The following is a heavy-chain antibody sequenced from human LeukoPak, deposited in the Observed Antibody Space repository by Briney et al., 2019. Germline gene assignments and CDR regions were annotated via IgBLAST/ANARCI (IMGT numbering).Heavy chain of an antibody. Sequence: GGSLRLSCAASTFAFSNYAMTWVRQAPGKGLEWVSGISSSGDTTYYADSVKGRFTISRDNSKNTLYLQMNSLRAEDTAVYYCAKDDYGDTDYWGQGTLVTVSS. D-gene: IGHD4-17*01. V-gene: IGHV3-23*01. J-gene: IGHJ4*02. CDR1: TFAFSNYA. CDR2: ISSSGDTT. CDR3: AKDDYGDTDY.